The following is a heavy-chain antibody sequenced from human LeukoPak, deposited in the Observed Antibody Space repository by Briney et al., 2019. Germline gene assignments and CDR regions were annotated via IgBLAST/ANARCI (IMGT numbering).Heavy chain of an antibody. CDR1: GFTFSSYA. J-gene: IGHJ4*02. CDR2: FSGTGVST. Sequence: GGSLRLSCAASGFTFSSYAMSWVRQAPGKGLEWVSAFSGTGVSTYYADSVKGRFTISRDNSKNTLHLQMSSLRAEDTAVYYCAKDRLITSGWDPFDYWGQGTLVTVSS. V-gene: IGHV3-23*01. CDR3: AKDRLITSGWDPFDY. D-gene: IGHD6-19*01.